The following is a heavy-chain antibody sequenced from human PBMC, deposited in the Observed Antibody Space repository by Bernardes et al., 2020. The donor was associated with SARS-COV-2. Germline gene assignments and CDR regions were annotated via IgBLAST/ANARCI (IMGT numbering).Heavy chain of an antibody. D-gene: IGHD3-22*01. CDR3: VRGRNGGYSNDWFDP. CDR2: IYYRGST. CDR1: GGSISNFY. J-gene: IGHJ5*02. V-gene: IGHV4-59*01. Sequence: SETLSLTCSVSGGSISNFYWSWIRQPPGKGLEWVGYIYYRGSTKYSLSLNSRVTISVDTSKNQFSLKLTSVTSADTALYYCVRGRNGGYSNDWFDPWGQGTLVTVSS.